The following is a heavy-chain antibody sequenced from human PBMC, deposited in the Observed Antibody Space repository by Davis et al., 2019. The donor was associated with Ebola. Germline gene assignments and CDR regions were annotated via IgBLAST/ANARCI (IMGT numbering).Heavy chain of an antibody. Sequence: MPSETLSLTCTVSGGSISSYYWSWIRQPPGKGLEWIGYIYYSGSTNYNPSLKSRVTISVDTSKNQFSLKLSSVTAADMAVYYCARQRRLRLGELSGHFDYWGQGTLVTVSS. CDR2: IYYSGST. CDR1: GGSISSYY. V-gene: IGHV4-59*08. D-gene: IGHD3-16*02. J-gene: IGHJ4*02. CDR3: ARQRRLRLGELSGHFDY.